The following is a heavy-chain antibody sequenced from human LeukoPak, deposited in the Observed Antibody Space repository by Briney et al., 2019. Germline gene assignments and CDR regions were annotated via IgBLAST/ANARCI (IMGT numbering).Heavy chain of an antibody. V-gene: IGHV3-53*01. CDR1: GFTVSSNY. CDR3: ARDGSYGDYGFDY. D-gene: IGHD4-17*01. Sequence: PGGSLRLSCAASGFTVSSNYMSWVRQAPGKGLEWVSVIYSGGSTYYADSVKGRFTISRDNSKNTLYLQMNSLRAEDTAVYHCARDGSYGDYGFDYWGQGTLVTVSS. CDR2: IYSGGST. J-gene: IGHJ4*02.